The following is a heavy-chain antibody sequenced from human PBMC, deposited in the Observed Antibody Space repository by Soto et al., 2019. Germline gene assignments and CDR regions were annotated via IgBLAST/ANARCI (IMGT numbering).Heavy chain of an antibody. J-gene: IGHJ6*03. Sequence: GGSLRLSCAASGFTFSSYAMSWVRQAPGKGLEWVSAISGSGGSTYYADSVKGRFTISRDNSKNTLYLQMNSLRAEDTAVYYCAKGDHCSGGSCYLDNYYYMDVWGKGTTVTVSS. CDR3: AKGDHCSGGSCYLDNYYYMDV. D-gene: IGHD2-15*01. CDR2: ISGSGGST. V-gene: IGHV3-23*01. CDR1: GFTFSSYA.